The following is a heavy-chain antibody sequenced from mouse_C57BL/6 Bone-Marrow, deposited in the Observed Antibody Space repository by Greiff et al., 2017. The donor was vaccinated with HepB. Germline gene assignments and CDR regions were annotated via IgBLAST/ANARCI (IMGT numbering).Heavy chain of an antibody. CDR1: GYAFSSSW. V-gene: IGHV1-82*01. CDR2: IYPGDGDT. Sequence: VQVVESGPELVKPGASVKISCKASGYAFSSSWMNWVKQRPGKGLEWIGRIYPGDGDTNYNGKFKGKATLTADKSSSTAYMQLSSLTSEDSAVYFCARRFAYWGQGTRVTVSA. CDR3: ARRFAY. J-gene: IGHJ3*01.